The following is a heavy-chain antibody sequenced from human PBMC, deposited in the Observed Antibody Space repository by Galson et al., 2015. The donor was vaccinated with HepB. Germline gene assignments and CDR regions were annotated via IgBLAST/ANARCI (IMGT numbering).Heavy chain of an antibody. D-gene: IGHD1-26*01. CDR2: IYWNSNRI. Sequence: SLRLSCAASGFTFSSFGMHWVRQPPGKGPEWVAGIYWNSNRIDYADSVKGRFSISRDNAKNLVYLQMNSLRSEDTAFYYCTKDTSPGGADYWGQGTLVTVSP. CDR3: TKDTSPGGADY. CDR1: GFTFSSFG. V-gene: IGHV3-9*01. J-gene: IGHJ4*02.